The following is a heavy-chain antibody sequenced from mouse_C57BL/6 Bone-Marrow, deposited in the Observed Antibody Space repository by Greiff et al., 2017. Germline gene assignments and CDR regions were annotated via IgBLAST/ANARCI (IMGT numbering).Heavy chain of an antibody. V-gene: IGHV1-81*01. CDR1: GYTFTSYG. CDR2: IYPRSGNT. D-gene: IGHD2-5*01. CDR3: ARGDYSNWAY. J-gene: IGHJ3*01. Sequence: VQLQQSGAELARPGASVKLSCKASGYTFTSYGISWVKQRPGQGLEWIGEIYPRSGNTYYNEKFKGKATLTADKSSSTAYMELRSLTSEDSAGYFCARGDYSNWAYWGQGTLVTVSA.